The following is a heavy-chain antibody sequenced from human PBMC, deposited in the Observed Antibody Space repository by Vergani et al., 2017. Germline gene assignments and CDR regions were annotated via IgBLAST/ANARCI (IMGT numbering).Heavy chain of an antibody. Sequence: QVQLQESGPGLVKPSQTLSLTCTVSGGSISSGSYYWSWIRQPAGKGLEWIGRIYTSGSTNYNPSLKSRVTISVDKSKNQFSLKLSSVTAADTAVYYCARSHSSGWHDAFDIWGQGTMVTVSS. V-gene: IGHV4-61*02. CDR3: ARSHSSGWHDAFDI. D-gene: IGHD6-19*01. J-gene: IGHJ3*02. CDR2: IYTSGST. CDR1: GGSISSGSYY.